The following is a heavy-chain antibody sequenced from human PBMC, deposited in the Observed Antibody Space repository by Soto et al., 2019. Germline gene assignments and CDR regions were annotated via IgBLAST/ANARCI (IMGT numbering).Heavy chain of an antibody. Sequence: GGSLRLSCAASGFTVSTNYMSWVRQSPGKGLEWVSVIYTGGSTYYADSVKGRFTISRDNSRNRLFLQMNSLRAEDTAIYYCAKCMGSSWIGVIDNWGQGTLVTVSS. V-gene: IGHV3-53*01. D-gene: IGHD6-13*01. CDR1: GFTVSTNY. CDR2: IYTGGST. CDR3: AKCMGSSWIGVIDN. J-gene: IGHJ4*02.